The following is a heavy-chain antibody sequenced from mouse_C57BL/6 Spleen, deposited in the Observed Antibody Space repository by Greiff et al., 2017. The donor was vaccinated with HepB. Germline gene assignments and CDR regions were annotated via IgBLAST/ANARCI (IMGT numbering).Heavy chain of an antibody. CDR3: ARESIYYGNYGYYFDY. Sequence: EVKLVESGGGLVKPGGSLKLSCAASGFTFSSYTMSWVRQTPEKRLEWVATISGGGGNTYYPDSVKGRFTISRDNAKNTLYLQMSSLRSENTALYYCARESIYYGNYGYYFDYWGQGTTLTVSS. D-gene: IGHD2-1*01. V-gene: IGHV5-9*01. CDR2: ISGGGGNT. J-gene: IGHJ2*01. CDR1: GFTFSSYT.